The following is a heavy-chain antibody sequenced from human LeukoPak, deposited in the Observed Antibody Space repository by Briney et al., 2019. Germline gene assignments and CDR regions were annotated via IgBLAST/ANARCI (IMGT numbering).Heavy chain of an antibody. CDR1: GFTFSSYA. CDR3: ARAKGSLSSSWINWFDP. V-gene: IGHV3-30*04. D-gene: IGHD6-13*01. CDR2: ISYDGSNK. J-gene: IGHJ5*02. Sequence: GGSLRLSCAASGFTFSSYAMHWVRQAPGKGLEWVAVISYDGSNKYYADSVKGRFTISRDNSKNTLYLQMNSLRAEDTAVYYCARAKGSLSSSWINWFDPWGQGTLVTVSS.